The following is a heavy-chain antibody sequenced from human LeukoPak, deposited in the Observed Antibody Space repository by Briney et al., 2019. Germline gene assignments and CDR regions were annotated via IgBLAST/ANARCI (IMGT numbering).Heavy chain of an antibody. Sequence: SETLSLTCAVYAGSFTGYYWSCIRHPPGKVLEWIGEINHSGSTNNNPSLKRRVTISVDTSKNQFFLKLSSVTAADTAVYYCAIPHYYGSGSDAFDIWGQGTMVTVSS. CDR2: INHSGST. J-gene: IGHJ3*02. CDR1: AGSFTGYY. D-gene: IGHD3-10*01. CDR3: AIPHYYGSGSDAFDI. V-gene: IGHV4-34*01.